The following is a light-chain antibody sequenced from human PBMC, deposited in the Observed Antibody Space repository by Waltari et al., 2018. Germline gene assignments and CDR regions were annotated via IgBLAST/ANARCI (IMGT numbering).Light chain of an antibody. V-gene: IGKV1-33*01. CDR2: RAS. CDR1: QGVANS. Sequence: DIQMTQSPSSLSASVGDRVPITCQALQGVANSLNWYQQKPGKAPKLLISRASTLESGVPSRFSGGGYGTHFSLTINNLQPEDIATYYCQQFHIVLSSGQGTKLEIK. CDR3: QQFHIVLS. J-gene: IGKJ2*01.